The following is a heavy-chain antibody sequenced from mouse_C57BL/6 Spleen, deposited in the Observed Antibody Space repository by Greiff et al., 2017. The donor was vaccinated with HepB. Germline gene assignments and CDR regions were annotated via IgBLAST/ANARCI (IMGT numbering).Heavy chain of an antibody. V-gene: IGHV8-8*01. D-gene: IGHD2-4*01. CDR2: IWWDDDK. CDR3: ARIEDYDGPSTGGFDV. Sequence: QVTLKVSGPGILQPSQTLSLTCSFSGFSLSTFGMGVGWIRQPSGKGLEWLAHIWWDDDKYYNPALKSRLTISKDTSKNQVFLKIANVDTADTATYYCARIEDYDGPSTGGFDVWGTGTTVTVSS. CDR1: GFSLSTFGMG. J-gene: IGHJ1*03.